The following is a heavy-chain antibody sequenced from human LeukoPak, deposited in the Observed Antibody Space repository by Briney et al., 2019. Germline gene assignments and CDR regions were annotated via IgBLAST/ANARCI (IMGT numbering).Heavy chain of an antibody. D-gene: IGHD5-12*01. CDR2: INHSGST. V-gene: IGHV4-34*01. J-gene: IGHJ4*02. CDR1: GGSFSGYY. Sequence: SETLSLTCAVYGGSFSGYYWSWIRQPPGKGLEWIGEINHSGSTNYNPSLKSRVTISVDTSKNQFSLKLSSVTAADTAVYYCARGGRDGYNYWEYWGRGTLVTVSS. CDR3: ARGGRDGYNYWEY.